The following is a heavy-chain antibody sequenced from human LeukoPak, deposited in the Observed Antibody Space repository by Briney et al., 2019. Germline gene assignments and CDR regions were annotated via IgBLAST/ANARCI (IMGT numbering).Heavy chain of an antibody. Sequence: PGRSLRLSCAASGFTFSSYAMHWVRQAPGKGLEWVAVISYDGSNKYYADSVKGRFTISRDNSKNTLYLQMNSLRAEDTAVYYCARDPTTSGGYSYGWFDYWGQGTLVTVSS. CDR1: GFTFSSYA. V-gene: IGHV3-30-3*01. CDR2: ISYDGSNK. D-gene: IGHD5-18*01. CDR3: ARDPTTSGGYSYGWFDY. J-gene: IGHJ4*02.